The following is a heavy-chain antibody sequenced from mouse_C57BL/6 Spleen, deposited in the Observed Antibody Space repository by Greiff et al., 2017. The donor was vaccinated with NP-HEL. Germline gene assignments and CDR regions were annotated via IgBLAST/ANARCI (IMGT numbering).Heavy chain of an antibody. Sequence: VQLQQPGAELVRPGSSVKLSCKASGYTFTSYWMHWVKQRPIQGLEWIGNIDPSDSETHYNQKFKDKATLTVDKSSSTAYMQLSSLTSEDSAVYYCARSITTVVAKYFDYWGQGTTLTVSS. V-gene: IGHV1-52*01. CDR1: GYTFTSYW. CDR2: IDPSDSET. J-gene: IGHJ2*01. D-gene: IGHD1-1*01. CDR3: ARSITTVVAKYFDY.